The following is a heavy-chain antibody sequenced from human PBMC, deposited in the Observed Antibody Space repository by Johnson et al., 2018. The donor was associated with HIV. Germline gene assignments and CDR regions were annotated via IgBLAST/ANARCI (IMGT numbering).Heavy chain of an antibody. Sequence: VQLVESGGGLVQPGGSLRLSCAGAGFTFSSYWMHWVRQAPGKGLVWVSRINSDGSSISYADSVKGRFTISRDNAKNSLYLQMNSLRAEDTAVYYCARVVVWIVVAHAFDIWGQGTMVTVSS. V-gene: IGHV3-74*02. CDR1: GFTFSSYW. J-gene: IGHJ3*02. CDR2: INSDGSSI. D-gene: IGHD3-22*01. CDR3: ARVVVWIVVAHAFDI.